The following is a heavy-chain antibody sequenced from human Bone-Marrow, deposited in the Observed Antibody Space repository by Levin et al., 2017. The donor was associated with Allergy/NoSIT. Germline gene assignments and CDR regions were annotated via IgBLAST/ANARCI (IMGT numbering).Heavy chain of an antibody. CDR3: ARGWFGELLSH. CDR1: GFTVSSNY. D-gene: IGHD3-10*01. Sequence: PGGSLRLSCAASGFTVSSNYMSWVRKAPGKGPEWVSVIYSGGSTYYADSVKGRFTISRDNSKNTLYLQMNSLRAEDTAVYYCARGWFGELLSHWGQGTLVTVSS. V-gene: IGHV3-53*01. J-gene: IGHJ4*02. CDR2: IYSGGST.